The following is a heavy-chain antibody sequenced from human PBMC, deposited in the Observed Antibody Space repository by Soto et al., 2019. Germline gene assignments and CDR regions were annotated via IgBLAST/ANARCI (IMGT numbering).Heavy chain of an antibody. V-gene: IGHV1-24*01. CDR3: ATGQQQLGAFDI. CDR1: GYTLTELS. Sequence: ASVKLSCKVSGYTLTELSMHWVRQAPGKGLEWMGGFDPEDGETIYAQKFQGRVTMTEDTSTDTAYMELSSLRSEDTAVYYCATGQQQLGAFDIWGQGTMVTVSS. D-gene: IGHD6-13*01. J-gene: IGHJ3*02. CDR2: FDPEDGET.